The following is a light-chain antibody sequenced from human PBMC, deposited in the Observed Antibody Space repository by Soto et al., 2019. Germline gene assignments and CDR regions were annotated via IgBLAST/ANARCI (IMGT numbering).Light chain of an antibody. J-gene: IGKJ2*02. Sequence: DIQMTQSPSSLSASVGDRVTITCRASQGIRNDLSWYQQKPGKAPNRLIYAAFSLQSGAPSRFSVRESVTGSNPTNTSLQPEDCATDYCLPHNTYPCTFGQGTKLEI. V-gene: IGKV1-17*01. CDR3: LPHNTYPCT. CDR1: QGIRND. CDR2: AAF.